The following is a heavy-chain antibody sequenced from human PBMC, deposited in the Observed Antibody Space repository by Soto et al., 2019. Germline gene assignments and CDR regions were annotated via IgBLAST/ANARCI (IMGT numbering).Heavy chain of an antibody. V-gene: IGHV3-9*01. CDR3: VKGGSVTTLKPDY. CDR2: ISWSSDTT. CDR1: GFTFDDYA. Sequence: VQLVESGGGLVQPGRSLRLTCAASGFTFDDYAMHWVRQAPGKGLEWVSGISWSSDTTAYADSVKGRFSISRDNADNSLFLQMNSLRAQDTAMHYCVKGGSVTTLKPDYWGQGTLVTVSS. D-gene: IGHD5-12*01. J-gene: IGHJ4*02.